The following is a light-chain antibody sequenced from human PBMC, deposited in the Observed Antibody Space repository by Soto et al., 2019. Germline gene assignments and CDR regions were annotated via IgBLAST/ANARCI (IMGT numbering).Light chain of an antibody. CDR1: QSIRSNY. J-gene: IGKJ1*01. CDR2: GAS. CDR3: QQYGSSPRT. V-gene: IGKV3-20*01. Sequence: PGARAPLSCMASQSIRSNYVAWYQQKPGQGPRLLIYGASSRATGIPDRFSGSGSGTDFTLIISRLEPEDFAMYYCQQYGSSPRTFGQGTKVDIK.